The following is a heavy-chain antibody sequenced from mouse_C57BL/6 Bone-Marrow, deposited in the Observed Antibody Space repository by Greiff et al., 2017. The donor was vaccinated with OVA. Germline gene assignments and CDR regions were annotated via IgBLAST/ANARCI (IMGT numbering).Heavy chain of an antibody. J-gene: IGHJ3*01. CDR3: ARQLVLFAY. CDR2: IYPGDGDT. Sequence: VKLQESGPELVKPGASVKISCKASGYAFSSSWMNWVKQRPGKGLEWIGRIYPGDGDTNYNGKFKGKATLTADKSSSTAYMQLSSLTSEDSAVYFCARQLVLFAYGGQGTLVTVSA. D-gene: IGHD4-1*02. CDR1: GYAFSSSW. V-gene: IGHV1-82*01.